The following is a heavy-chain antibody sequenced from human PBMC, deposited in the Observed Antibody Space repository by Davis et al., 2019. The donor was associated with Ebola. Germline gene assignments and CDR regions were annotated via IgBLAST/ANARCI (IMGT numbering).Heavy chain of an antibody. D-gene: IGHD3-16*02. J-gene: IGHJ5*02. CDR1: GFTFRSYS. CDR3: ARAGVWGSYRWKWFDP. CDR2: ISGSGGST. Sequence: GESLKISCAASGFTFRSYSMSWVRRAPGKGLEWVSAISGSGGSTYYADSVKGRFTISRDNSKNTLYLQMNSLRAEDTAVYYCARAGVWGSYRWKWFDPWGQGTLVTVSA. V-gene: IGHV3-23*01.